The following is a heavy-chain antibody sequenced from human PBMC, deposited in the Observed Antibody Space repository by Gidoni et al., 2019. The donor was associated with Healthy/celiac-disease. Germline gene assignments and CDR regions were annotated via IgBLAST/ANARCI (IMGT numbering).Heavy chain of an antibody. J-gene: IGHJ4*02. Sequence: EVQLVESGGGLVKPGGSLRLSCAASGFPFSSYSMNWVRQAPGKGLEWVSSISSSSSYIYYADSVKGRFTISRDNAKNSLYLQMNSLRAEDTAVYYCAREDDSSGSFDYWGQGTLVTVSS. CDR3: AREDDSSGSFDY. V-gene: IGHV3-21*01. CDR1: GFPFSSYS. CDR2: ISSSSSYI. D-gene: IGHD3-22*01.